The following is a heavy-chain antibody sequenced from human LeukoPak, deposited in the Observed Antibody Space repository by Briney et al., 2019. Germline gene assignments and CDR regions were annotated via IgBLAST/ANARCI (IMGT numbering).Heavy chain of an antibody. CDR1: GGSFSGYY. V-gene: IGHV4-34*01. J-gene: IGHJ4*02. D-gene: IGHD1-26*01. Sequence: SETLSLTCAVYGGSFSGYYWSWLRQPPGKGLEWIGEINHSGSTNYNPSLKSRVTISVDTSKNQFSLKLSSVTAADTAVYYCARARYSGGLGPVGGYWGQGTLVTVSS. CDR3: ARARYSGGLGPVGGY. CDR2: INHSGST.